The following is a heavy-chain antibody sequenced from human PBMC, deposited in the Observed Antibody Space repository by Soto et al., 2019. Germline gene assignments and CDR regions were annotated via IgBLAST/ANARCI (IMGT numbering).Heavy chain of an antibody. CDR1: GFSLSTSGVG. CDR2: VYWDDDK. CDR3: AHSSSRWPLGY. V-gene: IGHV2-5*02. D-gene: IGHD4-17*01. J-gene: IGHJ4*02. Sequence: QITLKESGPTLVKPTQTLTLTCTFSGFSLSTSGVGVVWLRQPPGKALEWLALVYWDDDKRYSPSLKSRLTITPDPSQNQVVLTMHNIDHVDTATYSCAHSSSRWPLGYWRQGALVTVSS.